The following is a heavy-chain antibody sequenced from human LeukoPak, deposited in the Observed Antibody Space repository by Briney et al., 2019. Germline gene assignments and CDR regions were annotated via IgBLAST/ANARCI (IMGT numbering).Heavy chain of an antibody. Sequence: GGSLRLSCAASGFTFSSHLMHWVRQAPGKGLVWVSRISSDGTYTNYADSVRGRFTISRDNAKNTLYLQMNSLRAEDTAVYYCARGLSAIVYWGQGTLVTVSS. J-gene: IGHJ4*02. CDR1: GFTFSSHL. V-gene: IGHV3-74*01. CDR3: ARGLSAIVY. D-gene: IGHD2-15*01. CDR2: ISSDGTYT.